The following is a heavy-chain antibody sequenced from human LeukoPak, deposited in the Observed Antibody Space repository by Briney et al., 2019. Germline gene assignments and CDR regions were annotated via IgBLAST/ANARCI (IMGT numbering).Heavy chain of an antibody. CDR1: GGSISSYY. D-gene: IGHD2-15*01. CDR3: ARESPYCSGGSCQNYYYGMDV. CDR2: IYTSGST. Sequence: PSETLSLTCTVSGGSISSYYWSWIRQPAGKGLEWIGRIYTSGSTNYNPSLKSRVTMSVDTSKNQFSLKLSSVTAADTAVYYCARESPYCSGGSCQNYYYGMDVWSQGTTVTVSS. V-gene: IGHV4-4*07. J-gene: IGHJ6*02.